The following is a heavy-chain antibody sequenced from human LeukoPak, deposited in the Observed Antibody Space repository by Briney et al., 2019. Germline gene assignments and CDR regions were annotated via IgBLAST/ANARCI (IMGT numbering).Heavy chain of an antibody. D-gene: IGHD1-26*01. CDR1: GGSISSYY. CDR3: ARSIVGATAVDY. J-gene: IGHJ4*02. Sequence: SETLSLTCTVSGGSISSYYWSWIRQPPGKGLEWIGYIYYSGSTNYNPSLKSRVTISVDTSKNQFSLKLSSVAAADTAVYYCARSIVGATAVDYWGQGTLVTVSS. V-gene: IGHV4-59*08. CDR2: IYYSGST.